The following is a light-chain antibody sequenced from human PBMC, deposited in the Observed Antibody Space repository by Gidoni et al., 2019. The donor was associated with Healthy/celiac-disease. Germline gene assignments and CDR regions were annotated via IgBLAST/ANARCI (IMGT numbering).Light chain of an antibody. V-gene: IGLV1-47*01. J-gene: IGLJ3*02. CDR3: AAWDDSLSGWV. CDR1: SSTIGSHY. CDR2: RNN. Sequence: SVLTQPPSASGTPGQRVTISCSGTSSTIGSHYVYWYQQPPGTAPKLLIYRNNQRPSGVPDRFSGSKSGTSASLAISGLRSEDEADYYCAAWDDSLSGWVFGGGXKLTVL.